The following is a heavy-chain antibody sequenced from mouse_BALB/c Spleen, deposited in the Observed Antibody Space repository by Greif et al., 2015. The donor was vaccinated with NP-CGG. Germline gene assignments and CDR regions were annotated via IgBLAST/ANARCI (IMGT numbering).Heavy chain of an antibody. D-gene: IGHD1-3*01. V-gene: IGHV1-69*02. Sequence: LKQSGAELVKPGASVKLSCKASGYTFTSYWMHWVKQRPGQGLEWIGEIDPSDSYTNYNQKFKGKATLTVDKSSSTAYMQLSSLTSEDSAVYYCARKDNRGYAMDYWGQGSSVTVSS. CDR2: IDPSDSYT. CDR3: ARKDNRGYAMDY. J-gene: IGHJ4*01. CDR1: GYTFTSYW.